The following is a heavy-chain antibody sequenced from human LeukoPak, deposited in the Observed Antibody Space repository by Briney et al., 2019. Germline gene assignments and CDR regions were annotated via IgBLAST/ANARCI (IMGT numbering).Heavy chain of an antibody. V-gene: IGHV3-7*01. CDR1: GFTVNNNY. J-gene: IGHJ4*02. CDR3: ATYRHSPY. D-gene: IGHD2-2*02. Sequence: PGGSLRLSCAASGFTVNNNYMTWVRQAPGKGLECVANIKPGGSETYYVDSVKGRFTISRDNAKNSLYLQMTSLRAEDTALYYCATYRHSPYWGQGTLVTVSS. CDR2: IKPGGSET.